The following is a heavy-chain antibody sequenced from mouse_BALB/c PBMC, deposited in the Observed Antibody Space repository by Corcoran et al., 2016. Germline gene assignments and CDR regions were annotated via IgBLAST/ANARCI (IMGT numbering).Heavy chain of an antibody. CDR3: ARWLLFNY. CDR1: GYTFTSYT. CDR2: INPSSGYT. Sequence: QVQLQQSAAELARPGASVKMSCKASGYTFTSYTMHWVKQRPGQGLEWIGYINPSSGYTEYNPKFKDKTTLTADKSSSTAYMQLISLTSEDSAVYYCARWLLFNYWGQGTTLTVSS. J-gene: IGHJ2*01. V-gene: IGHV1-4*02. D-gene: IGHD2-3*01.